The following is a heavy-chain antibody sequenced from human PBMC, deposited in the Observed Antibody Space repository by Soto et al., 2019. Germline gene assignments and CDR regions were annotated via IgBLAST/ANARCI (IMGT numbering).Heavy chain of an antibody. Sequence: SGGSLRLSCAVSGLSVTSAYMSWVRQAPGKGLEWISYISGGGETFYSDSVKGRFTISRDNSKNTLFLQMNYVRVDDTAMYYCARDGDGGWGNWGQGAQVTVSS. CDR1: GLSVTSAY. J-gene: IGHJ4*02. D-gene: IGHD7-27*01. V-gene: IGHV3-53*01. CDR2: ISGGGET. CDR3: ARDGDGGWGN.